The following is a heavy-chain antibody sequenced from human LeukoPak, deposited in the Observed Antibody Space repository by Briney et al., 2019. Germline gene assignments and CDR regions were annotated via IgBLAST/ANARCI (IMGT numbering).Heavy chain of an antibody. J-gene: IGHJ6*02. CDR3: ARDRTNNYYGMDV. CDR1: GYTFTSYY. Sequence: ASVKVSCKASGYTFTSYYMHWVRQAPGQGLEWMGLINPSGGYTNYAQKFQDRFTMTRDTSTTTVYMELSSLRSEDTAVYYWARDRTNNYYGMDVWGQGTTVTVSS. CDR2: INPSGGYT. V-gene: IGHV1-46*01.